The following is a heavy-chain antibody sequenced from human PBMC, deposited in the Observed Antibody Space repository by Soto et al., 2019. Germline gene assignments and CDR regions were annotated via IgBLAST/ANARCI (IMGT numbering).Heavy chain of an antibody. CDR3: ARKKGDTFDI. Sequence: EVQLVESGGGLVKPGGSLRLSCAASGFTFSSYTMNWVRQAPGKGLEWVSFISGSGTYTYYADSLKGRFTISRDNAKDSLYLQMNSLRAEDTAVYYCARKKGDTFDIWGQGTMVTVSS. J-gene: IGHJ3*02. CDR2: ISGSGTYT. V-gene: IGHV3-21*01. CDR1: GFTFSSYT.